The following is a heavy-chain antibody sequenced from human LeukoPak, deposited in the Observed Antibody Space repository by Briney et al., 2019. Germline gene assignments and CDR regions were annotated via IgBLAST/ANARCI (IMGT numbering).Heavy chain of an antibody. J-gene: IGHJ4*02. Sequence: PSETLSLTCTVSGGSISSNYWSWIRQPPGKGLEWIGYIYYSGSTNYNPSLKSRVTISVDTSKNQFSLMLSSVTAADTAVYYCARDSQYSGYKMPAGSQIGYFDYWGQGTLVTVSS. CDR1: GGSISSNY. D-gene: IGHD5-12*01. CDR2: IYYSGST. CDR3: ARDSQYSGYKMPAGSQIGYFDY. V-gene: IGHV4-59*01.